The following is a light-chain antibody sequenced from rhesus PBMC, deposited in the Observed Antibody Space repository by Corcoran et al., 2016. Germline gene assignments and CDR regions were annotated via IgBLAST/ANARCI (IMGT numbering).Light chain of an antibody. CDR1: QSVSSY. Sequence: QVILTQSPATLSLSPGERATLSCRASQSVSSYLAWYQQKPGQAPRLLIYGASSRATGIPDRFSGSGVGTDFPLPISSLEPEDVGVYHCYQHSSGYSFGQGTKVEIK. V-gene: IGKV3-10*01. CDR2: GAS. CDR3: YQHSSGYS. J-gene: IGKJ2*01.